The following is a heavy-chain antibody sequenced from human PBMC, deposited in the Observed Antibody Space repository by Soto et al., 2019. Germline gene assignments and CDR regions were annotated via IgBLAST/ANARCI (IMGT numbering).Heavy chain of an antibody. V-gene: IGHV3-15*07. J-gene: IGHJ3*02. CDR3: TPLTGDDSSGGDAFDI. D-gene: IGHD3-22*01. Sequence: EVQLVESGGGLVKPGGSLRLSCAASGFTFSNAWMNWVRQAPGKGLEWVGRIKSKTDGGTTDYAAPVKGRFTISRDDSKITLYLQMNSLKTEDTAVYYCTPLTGDDSSGGDAFDIWGQGTMVTVSS. CDR1: GFTFSNAW. CDR2: IKSKTDGGTT.